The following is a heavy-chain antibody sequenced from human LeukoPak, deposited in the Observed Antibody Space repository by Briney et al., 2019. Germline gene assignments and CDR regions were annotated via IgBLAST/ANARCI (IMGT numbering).Heavy chain of an antibody. CDR3: AREDVVLVDAVRYYYYGMDV. CDR1: GYNFISYY. V-gene: IGHV1-46*01. J-gene: IGHJ6*02. D-gene: IGHD2-8*01. Sequence: DSVTVSCKASGYNFISYYMHWVRQGPGQGLEWMGIINPSAGSRSYAQKFQDRVTMTRDTSTSTVYMELSSLKSEDTAVYYCAREDVVLVDAVRYYYYGMDVWGQGTTVTVSS. CDR2: INPSAGSR.